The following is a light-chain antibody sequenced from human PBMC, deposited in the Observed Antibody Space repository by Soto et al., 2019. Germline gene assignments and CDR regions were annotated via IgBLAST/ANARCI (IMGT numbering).Light chain of an antibody. V-gene: IGKV1-5*01. CDR2: DAS. J-gene: IGKJ1*01. Sequence: IQVNKSPAALSATVGDRVTITCRASQSISSWLAWYQQKPGKAPKLLIYDASSLESGVPSRFSGSGSGTEFTLTISSLQPDDFATYYCQQYNSYSWTFGQGTKVDIK. CDR3: QQYNSYSWT. CDR1: QSISSW.